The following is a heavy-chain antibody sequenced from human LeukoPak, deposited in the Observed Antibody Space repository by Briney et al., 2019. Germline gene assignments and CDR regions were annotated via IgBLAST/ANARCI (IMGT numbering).Heavy chain of an antibody. CDR1: GYTFTGYH. V-gene: IGHV1-2*02. CDR2: IAPNSGGT. D-gene: IGHD6-6*01. Sequence: GASVKVSCKASGYTFTGYHMHWVRQATGQGLEWMGWIAPNSGGTNYAQKFQGRVTMTRHTSISTAYMEVSRLRSDDTAVYYCAREYSSSSGRLYDYWGQGTLVTVSS. J-gene: IGHJ4*02. CDR3: AREYSSSSGRLYDY.